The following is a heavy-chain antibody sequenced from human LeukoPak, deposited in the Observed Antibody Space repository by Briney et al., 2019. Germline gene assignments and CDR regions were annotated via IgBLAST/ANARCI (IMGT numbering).Heavy chain of an antibody. D-gene: IGHD6-19*01. V-gene: IGHV4-39*07. J-gene: IGHJ5*02. CDR3: ARENGRAVAGTRYNWFDP. Sequence: SETLSLTCTASGASISSSSYYWGWLRQPPGKGLEWIGRIYYSGSTYHNPSLKSRVTISVDTSKNQFSLKLSSVTAADTAVYYWARENGRAVAGTRYNWFDPWGQGTLVTVSS. CDR1: GASISSSSYY. CDR2: IYYSGST.